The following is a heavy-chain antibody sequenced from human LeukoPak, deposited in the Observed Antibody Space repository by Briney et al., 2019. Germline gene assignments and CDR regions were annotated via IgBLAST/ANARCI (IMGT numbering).Heavy chain of an antibody. D-gene: IGHD6-19*01. J-gene: IGHJ3*02. CDR3: ARDLPSSGWIHDAFDI. Sequence: GGSLRLSCAASGFMFSSYWMSWVRQAPGKGLEWVADIKEDGSEKSYVDSVKGRFTISRDNAKNSLYLQMNTLRAEDTAVYYCARDLPSSGWIHDAFDIWGQGTMVTVSS. V-gene: IGHV3-7*01. CDR2: IKEDGSEK. CDR1: GFMFSSYW.